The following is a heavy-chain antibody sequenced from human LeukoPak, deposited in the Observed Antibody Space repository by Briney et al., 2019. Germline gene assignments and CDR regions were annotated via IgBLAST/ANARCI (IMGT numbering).Heavy chain of an antibody. J-gene: IGHJ4*02. CDR2: ISSSSSYI. Sequence: PGGSLRLSCAASGFTFSSYSMNWVRQAPGKGLEWVSSISSSSSYIYYADSVKGRFTISRDNAKNSLYLQMNSLRAEDTAVYYCARGVVVVAATGVDYWGQGTLVTVSS. D-gene: IGHD2-15*01. V-gene: IGHV3-21*01. CDR1: GFTFSSYS. CDR3: ARGVVVVAATGVDY.